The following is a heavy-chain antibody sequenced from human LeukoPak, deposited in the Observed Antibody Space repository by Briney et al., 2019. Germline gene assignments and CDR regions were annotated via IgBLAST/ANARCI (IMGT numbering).Heavy chain of an antibody. J-gene: IGHJ4*02. CDR1: GFTVSSTY. CDR2: IYSGGNI. CDR3: ASRHCSGGGCYFAGADPFDY. Sequence: GGSLRLSCAASGFTVSSTYMSWVRQAPGKGLEWVSVIYSGGNIYYIDSVKGRFTISRDTSKNTLYLQMNSLRVEDTAAYFCASRHCSGGGCYFAGADPFDYWGQGTLVTVSS. V-gene: IGHV3-53*01. D-gene: IGHD2-15*01.